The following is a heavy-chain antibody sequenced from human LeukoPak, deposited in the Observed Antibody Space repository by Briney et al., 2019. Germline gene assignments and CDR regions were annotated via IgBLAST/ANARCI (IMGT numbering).Heavy chain of an antibody. Sequence: GGSLRLSCTASGFTFGDYALSWFRQAPGKGLEWVAFIRSRAYGATTEYAASVKDRFTISRDDSESIAYLHMNSLKTGDTAVYYCTRDLAPFGYSYGPHYYYMDVWGKGTTVTVSS. D-gene: IGHD5-18*01. CDR3: TRDLAPFGYSYGPHYYYMDV. CDR1: GFTFGDYA. CDR2: IRSRAYGATT. V-gene: IGHV3-49*03. J-gene: IGHJ6*03.